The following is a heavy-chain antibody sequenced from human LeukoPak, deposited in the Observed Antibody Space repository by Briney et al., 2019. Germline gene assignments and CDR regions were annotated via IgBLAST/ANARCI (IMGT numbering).Heavy chain of an antibody. V-gene: IGHV3-30*18. CDR3: AKGRPDCSSTSWYIGWFDP. CDR1: GFTFSSYG. J-gene: IGHJ5*02. CDR2: ISYDGSNK. Sequence: PGGSLRLSCAASGFTFSSYGMHWVRQAPGKGLEWVAVISYDGSNKYYADSVKGRFTISRDNSKNTLYLQMNSLRAEDTAVYYCAKGRPDCSSTSWYIGWFDPWGQGTLVTVSS. D-gene: IGHD2-2*02.